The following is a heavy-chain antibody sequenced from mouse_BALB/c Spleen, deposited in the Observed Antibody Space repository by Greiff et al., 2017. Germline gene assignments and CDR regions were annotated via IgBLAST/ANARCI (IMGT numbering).Heavy chain of an antibody. CDR3: ARGGFITTPGWYFDV. V-gene: IGHV1S81*02. J-gene: IGHJ1*01. Sequence: VQLQQSGAELVRPGTSVKISCKASGYTFTNYWLGWVKQRPGHGLEWIGEINPSNGRTNYNEKFKSKATLTVDKSSSTAYMQLSSLTSEDSAVYYCARGGFITTPGWYFDVWGAGTTVTVSS. CDR1: GYTFTNYW. CDR2: INPSNGRT. D-gene: IGHD1-1*01.